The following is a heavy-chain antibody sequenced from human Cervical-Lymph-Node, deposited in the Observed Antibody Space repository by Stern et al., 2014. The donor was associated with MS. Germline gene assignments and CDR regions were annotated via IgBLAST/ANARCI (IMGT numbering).Heavy chain of an antibody. CDR2: INVFNGYT. CDR3: ARGKRAAGGY. Sequence: QMQLVQSGAAVKKPGASVRVSCKASGYIFTDFGISWVRQAPGQGLECMGWINVFNGYTNYAQRLQDRVIMTTDTSTSTAYMELRSLTSDDTAIYYCARGKRAAGGYWGQGTLVIVSS. CDR1: GYIFTDFG. J-gene: IGHJ4*02. D-gene: IGHD6-13*01. V-gene: IGHV1-18*01.